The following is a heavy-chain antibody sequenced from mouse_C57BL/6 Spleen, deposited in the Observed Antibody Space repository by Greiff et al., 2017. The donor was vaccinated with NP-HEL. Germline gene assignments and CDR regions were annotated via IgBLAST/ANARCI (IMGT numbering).Heavy chain of an antibody. V-gene: IGHV1-5*01. D-gene: IGHD2-4*01. CDR3: TTYYDYDAWFAY. Sequence: VQLQQSGTVLARPGASVKMSCKTSGYTFTSYWMHWVKQRPGQGLEWIGAIYPGNSDTSYNQKFKGKAKLTAVTSASTAYMELSSLTNEDSAVYYCTTYYDYDAWFAYWGQGTLVTVSA. CDR1: GYTFTSYW. CDR2: IYPGNSDT. J-gene: IGHJ3*01.